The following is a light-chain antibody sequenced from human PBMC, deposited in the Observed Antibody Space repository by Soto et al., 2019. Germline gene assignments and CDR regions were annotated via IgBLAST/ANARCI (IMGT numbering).Light chain of an antibody. CDR3: QQYRDSLGT. CDR1: QSVISTY. V-gene: IGKV3-20*01. Sequence: EIVLTQSPGTLSLSPGERATISCRASQSVISTYLAWYQQKPGQAPRLLIYGASSRAAGIPVRFRGSGSATYFTLTISILKPEDFAVYYCQQYRDSLGTFGQGTKVEIK. CDR2: GAS. J-gene: IGKJ1*01.